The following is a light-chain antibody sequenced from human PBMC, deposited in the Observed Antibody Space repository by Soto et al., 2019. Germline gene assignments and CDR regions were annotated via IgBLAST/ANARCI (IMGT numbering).Light chain of an antibody. J-gene: IGKJ1*01. CDR1: QSVSNN. CDR2: GAS. CDR3: QQYHDRPS. V-gene: IGKV3-15*01. Sequence: EIVMTQSPATLSVSPGERATLSCRASQSVSNNLAWFQQKPGQAPRLLIYGASTRATGIPARFSGSGSGTEFTLTISGLQSEDFAVYFCQQYHDRPSLGQGTRVDIK.